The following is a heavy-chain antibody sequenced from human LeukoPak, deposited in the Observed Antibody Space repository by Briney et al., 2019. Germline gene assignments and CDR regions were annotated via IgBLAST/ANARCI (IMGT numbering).Heavy chain of an antibody. J-gene: IGHJ5*02. D-gene: IGHD5-18*01. CDR3: ARGSFAPRKKWIQQHNWFDP. V-gene: IGHV4-34*01. CDR1: GGSFSGYY. CDR2: INHSGST. Sequence: SETLSLTCAVYGGSFSGYYWSWIRQPPGKGLEWIGEINHSGSTNYNPSLKSRVTISVDTSKNKFSLKLSSVTAADTAVYYCARGSFAPRKKWIQQHNWFDPWGQGTLVTVSS.